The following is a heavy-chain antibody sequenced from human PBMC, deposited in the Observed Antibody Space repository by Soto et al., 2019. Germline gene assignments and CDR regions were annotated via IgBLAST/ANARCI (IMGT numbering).Heavy chain of an antibody. CDR2: IYYSGST. D-gene: IGHD2-15*01. J-gene: IGHJ5*02. Sequence: SETLSLTCTVSGGSISSSSYYWGWIRQPPGKGLEWIGSIYYSGSTYYNPSLKSRVTISVDTSKNQFSLKLSSVTAADTAVYYCARPHCSGGSCYSIWFDPWGQGTLVTVSS. CDR1: GGSISSSSYY. CDR3: ARPHCSGGSCYSIWFDP. V-gene: IGHV4-39*01.